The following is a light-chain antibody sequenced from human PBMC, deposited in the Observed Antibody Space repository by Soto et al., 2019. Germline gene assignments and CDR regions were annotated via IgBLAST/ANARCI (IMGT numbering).Light chain of an antibody. V-gene: IGKV3D-15*01. J-gene: IGKJ1*01. Sequence: EVVMTQSPATLSVSPGERATLSCKASQSVRNNLVWYLQKPGQAPRPIIYDATTRATGIPDRFSGSGSGTDFTLTISRLEPEDFAVYHCQQYDDSMTFGQGTKVDIK. CDR3: QQYDDSMT. CDR1: QSVRNN. CDR2: DAT.